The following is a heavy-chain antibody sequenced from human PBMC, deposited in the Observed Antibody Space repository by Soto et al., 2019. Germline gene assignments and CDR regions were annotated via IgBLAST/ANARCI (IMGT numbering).Heavy chain of an antibody. CDR2: INPSGGST. CDR3: AREEAGRVRIFGVVIQRSYYYGIDG. CDR1: GYTFTSYD. Sequence: VASVKVSCKASGYTFTSYDINWVRQATGQGLEWMGIINPSGGSTSYAQKFQGRVTMTRDTSTSTVYMELSSLRSEDTAVYYCAREEAGRVRIFGVVIQRSYYYGIDGWGQGSTVAV. V-gene: IGHV1-46*01. J-gene: IGHJ6*02. D-gene: IGHD3-3*01.